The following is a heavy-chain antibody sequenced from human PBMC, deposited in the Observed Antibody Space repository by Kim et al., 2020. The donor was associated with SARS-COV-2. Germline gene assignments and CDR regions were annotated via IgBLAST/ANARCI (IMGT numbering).Heavy chain of an antibody. D-gene: IGHD1-7*01. Sequence: SETLSLTCTVSGGSISTYYWSWIRQPPGKGQEWLGYVFYSGSTKYNPSLKSRVTISVDTSKNQFSLKLSSVTAADTAVYYCATALTQTTWYYGMDVWGQGTTVTVSS. CDR2: VFYSGST. J-gene: IGHJ6*02. CDR3: ATALTQTTWYYGMDV. V-gene: IGHV4-59*13. CDR1: GGSISTYY.